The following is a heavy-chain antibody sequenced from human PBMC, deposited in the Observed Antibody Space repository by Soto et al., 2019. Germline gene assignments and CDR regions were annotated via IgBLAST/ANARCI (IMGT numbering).Heavy chain of an antibody. D-gene: IGHD1-26*01. Sequence: QVQLVESGGGVVQPGRSLRLSCAASGFTFSSYGMHWVRQAPGKGLEWVAVISYDGSNKYYADSVKGRFTISRDNSKNTLYLQMNSLRAEDTAVYYCAKGIIYREGFSGMDVWGQGTTVTVSS. CDR1: GFTFSSYG. CDR3: AKGIIYREGFSGMDV. CDR2: ISYDGSNK. J-gene: IGHJ6*02. V-gene: IGHV3-30*18.